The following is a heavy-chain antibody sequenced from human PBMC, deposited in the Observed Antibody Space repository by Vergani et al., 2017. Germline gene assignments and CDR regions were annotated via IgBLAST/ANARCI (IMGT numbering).Heavy chain of an antibody. V-gene: IGHV4-34*01. CDR2: IYYSGST. J-gene: IGHJ6*02. D-gene: IGHD3-10*01. Sequence: QVQLQQWGAGLLKPSETLSLTCAVYGGSFSGYYWGWIRQPPGKGLEWIGSIYYSGSTYYNPSLKSRVTISVDTSKNQFSLKLSSVTAADTAVYYCARLAIGGSGSYYTPNYGMDVWGQGTTVTVSS. CDR3: ARLAIGGSGSYYTPNYGMDV. CDR1: GGSFSGYY.